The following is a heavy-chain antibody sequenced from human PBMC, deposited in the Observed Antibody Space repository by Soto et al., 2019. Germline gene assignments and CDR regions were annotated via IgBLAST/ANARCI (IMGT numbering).Heavy chain of an antibody. D-gene: IGHD5-12*01. CDR3: AKDHDEDFGYDLDYFDY. CDR1: GFTFSSYA. J-gene: IGHJ4*02. Sequence: GGSLSLSWAASGFTFSSYAMHWVRQAPGKGLEWVALISYDGSDKDYADSVKGRFTISRDNAKNSLYLQMNSLRAEDTAFYYCAKDHDEDFGYDLDYFDYWGQGTLVTVSS. V-gene: IGHV3-30-3*02. CDR2: ISYDGSDK.